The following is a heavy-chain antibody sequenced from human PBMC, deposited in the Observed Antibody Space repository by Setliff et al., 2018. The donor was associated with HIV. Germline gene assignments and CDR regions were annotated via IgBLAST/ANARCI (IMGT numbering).Heavy chain of an antibody. CDR1: GFTFSSYS. CDR2: ISGSGSGV. D-gene: IGHD3-16*01. Sequence: VGSLRLSCAASGFTFSSYSMNWVRQSPGKGLEWVSYISGSGSGVDYADSVKGRFTVSRDNARSSLYLQLNSLRSEDTAVYYCARDLIWGFDYWGQGTPVTVSS. CDR3: ARDLIWGFDY. J-gene: IGHJ4*02. V-gene: IGHV3-48*01.